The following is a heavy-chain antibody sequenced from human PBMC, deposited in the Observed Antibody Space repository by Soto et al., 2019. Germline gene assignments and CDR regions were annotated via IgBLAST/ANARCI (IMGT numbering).Heavy chain of an antibody. CDR2: IVVGSGNT. V-gene: IGHV1-58*01. CDR3: AALSSGYSSSWYFDY. Sequence: GASVKVSCKASGFTFTSSAVQWVRQARGQRLEWIGWIVVGSGNTNYAQKFQERVTITRDMSTSTAYMELSSLRSEDTAVYYCAALSSGYSSSWYFDYWGQGTLVTVSS. CDR1: GFTFTSSA. D-gene: IGHD6-13*01. J-gene: IGHJ4*02.